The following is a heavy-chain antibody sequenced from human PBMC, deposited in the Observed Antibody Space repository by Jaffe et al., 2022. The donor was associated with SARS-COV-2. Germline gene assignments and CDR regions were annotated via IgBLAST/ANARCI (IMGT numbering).Heavy chain of an antibody. CDR1: GGSISSGGYY. Sequence: QVQLQESGPGLVKPSQTLSLTCTVSGGSISSGGYYWSWIRQHPGKGLEWIGYIYYSGSTYYNPSLKSRVTISVDTSKNQFSLKLSSVTAADTAVYYCARDRHNYYDSSGYYLQTGYFDYWGQGTLVTVSS. D-gene: IGHD3-22*01. CDR2: IYYSGST. V-gene: IGHV4-31*03. CDR3: ARDRHNYYDSSGYYLQTGYFDY. J-gene: IGHJ4*02.